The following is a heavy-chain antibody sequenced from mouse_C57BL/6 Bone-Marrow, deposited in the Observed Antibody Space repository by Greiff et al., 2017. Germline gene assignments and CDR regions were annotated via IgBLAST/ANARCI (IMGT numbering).Heavy chain of an antibody. D-gene: IGHD2-10*01. CDR1: GFSLTGYG. CDR3: AVLLYV. J-gene: IGHJ1*03. Sequence: VQVVESGPGLVQPSQSLSITCTVSGFSLTGYGVHWVRQSPGKGLEWLGVIWRGGSTDYNAAVMSRLSITKDNSKNQVFFKMNSLQAEDTAIFYCAVLLYVWGTGTTLTVSS. CDR2: IWRGGST. V-gene: IGHV2-5*01.